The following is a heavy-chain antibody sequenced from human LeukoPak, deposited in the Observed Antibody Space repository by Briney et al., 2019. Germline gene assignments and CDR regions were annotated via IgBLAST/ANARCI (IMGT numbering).Heavy chain of an antibody. D-gene: IGHD3-16*01. CDR3: ARVLGTYYDY. J-gene: IGHJ4*02. CDR2: ISTSGSTI. CDR1: GFTFSSYE. V-gene: IGHV3-48*03. Sequence: PGGSLRLSCAASGFTFSSYEMKWVRQAPGKGLEWVSYISTSGSTIYYADSVKGRFTISRDNAKNSLYLQMNSLRAEDTAVYYCARVLGTYYDYWGQGTLVTVSS.